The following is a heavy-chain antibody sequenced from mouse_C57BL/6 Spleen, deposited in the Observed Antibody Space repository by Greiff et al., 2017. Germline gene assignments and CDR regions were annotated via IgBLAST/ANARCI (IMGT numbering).Heavy chain of an antibody. CDR3: ARPQGIYYDYDEGFAY. Sequence: EVQLVESGGGLVKPGGSLKLSCAASGFTFSDYGMHWVRQAPEKGLEWVAYISSGSSTIYYADTVKGRFTISRDNAKNTLFLQMTSLRSEDTAMYYCARPQGIYYDYDEGFAYWGQGTLVTVSA. D-gene: IGHD2-4*01. V-gene: IGHV5-17*01. J-gene: IGHJ3*01. CDR2: ISSGSSTI. CDR1: GFTFSDYG.